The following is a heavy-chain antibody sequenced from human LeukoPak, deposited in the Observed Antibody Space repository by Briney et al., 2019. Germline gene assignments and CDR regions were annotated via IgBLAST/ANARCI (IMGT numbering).Heavy chain of an antibody. Sequence: GASVKVSCKASGYTFTGNYVHWVRQAPGQGLEWMGILNPSGGSTSYAQKFQGRVTMTRDTSTSTVYMELNSLRSEDTALYYCAKDHDYGGYYFDYWGQGTLVTVSS. CDR2: LNPSGGST. CDR3: AKDHDYGGYYFDY. D-gene: IGHD4/OR15-4a*01. J-gene: IGHJ4*02. V-gene: IGHV1-46*01. CDR1: GYTFTGNY.